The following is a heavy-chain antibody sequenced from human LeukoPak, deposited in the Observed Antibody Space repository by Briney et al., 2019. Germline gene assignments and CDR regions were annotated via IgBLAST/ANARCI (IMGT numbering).Heavy chain of an antibody. D-gene: IGHD4-17*01. CDR1: GFTFSDPW. Sequence: QPGGPLRLSCAASGFTFSDPWMIGVPQPPGKGREGVGRIKSIADGAATEYAAAVQGRFTISRDDSTNTLYLQMDSLKSEDTAVYYCTAYGDYEGLSDHWGQGTLVTVSS. CDR2: IKSIADGAAT. J-gene: IGHJ5*02. CDR3: TAYGDYEGLSDH. V-gene: IGHV3-15*01.